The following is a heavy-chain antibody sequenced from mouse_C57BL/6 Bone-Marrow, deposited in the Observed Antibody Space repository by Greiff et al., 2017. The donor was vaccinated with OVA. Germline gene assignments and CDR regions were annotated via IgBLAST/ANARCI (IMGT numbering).Heavy chain of an antibody. J-gene: IGHJ3*01. Sequence: EVQLQESGPGLVKPSQSLSLTCSVTGYSITSGYYWNWIRQFPGNKLEWMGYISYDGSNNYNPSLKNRISITRDTSKNQFFLKLNSVTTEDTATYYCARDFPPIYYGNYDWFAYWGQGTLVTVSA. CDR1: GYSITSGYY. D-gene: IGHD2-1*01. V-gene: IGHV3-6*01. CDR3: ARDFPPIYYGNYDWFAY. CDR2: ISYDGSN.